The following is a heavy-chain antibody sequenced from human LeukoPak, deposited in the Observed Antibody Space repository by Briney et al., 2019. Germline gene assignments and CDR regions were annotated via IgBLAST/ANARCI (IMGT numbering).Heavy chain of an antibody. J-gene: IGHJ4*02. Sequence: ASVKASCKAFESTFTSYVTNTLGQAAGQRLECMGWMNPNSGNTGYAKKFQGRVTMTRNTSISTAYMELSSLRSEDTAVYYCARKGYYYDSSGLDYWGQGTLVTVSS. CDR2: MNPNSGNT. V-gene: IGHV1-8*01. CDR1: ESTFTSYV. CDR3: ARKGYYYDSSGLDY. D-gene: IGHD3-22*01.